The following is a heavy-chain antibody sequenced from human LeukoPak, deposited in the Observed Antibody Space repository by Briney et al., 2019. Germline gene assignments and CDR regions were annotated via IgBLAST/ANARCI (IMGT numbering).Heavy chain of an antibody. CDR3: AKDPAVAGTGHWDY. D-gene: IGHD6-19*01. CDR2: ISGSGGST. V-gene: IGHV3-23*01. J-gene: IGHJ4*02. CDR1: GFTFSSYA. Sequence: PGGSLRLSCAASGFTFSSYAMSWVRQAPGKGLEWVSAISGSGGSTYYAGSVKGRFTISRDNSKNTLYLQMNSLRAEDTAVYYCAKDPAVAGTGHWDYWGQGTLVTVSS.